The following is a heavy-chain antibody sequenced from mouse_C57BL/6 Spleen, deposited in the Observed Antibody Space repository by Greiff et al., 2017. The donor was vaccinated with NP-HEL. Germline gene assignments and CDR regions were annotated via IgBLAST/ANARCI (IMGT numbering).Heavy chain of an antibody. CDR3: ARDTGSSLFDY. V-gene: IGHV5-4*01. D-gene: IGHD1-1*01. CDR1: GFTFSSYA. Sequence: EVQGVESGGGLVKPGGSLKLSCAASGFTFSSYAMSWVRQTPEKRLEWVATISDGGSYTYYPDNVKGRFTISRDNAKNNLYLQMSHLKSEDTAMYYCARDTGSSLFDYWGQGTTLTVSS. J-gene: IGHJ2*01. CDR2: ISDGGSYT.